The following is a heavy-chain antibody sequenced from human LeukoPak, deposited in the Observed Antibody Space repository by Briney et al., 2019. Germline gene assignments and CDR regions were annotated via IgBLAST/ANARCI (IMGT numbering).Heavy chain of an antibody. D-gene: IGHD3-3*01. J-gene: IGHJ6*03. Sequence: ASVKVSCKASGYTFTSYGISWVRQAPGQGLEWMGWISAYNGNTNYAQKLQGRVTMTTDTSTSTAYMELRSLRSDDTAVYYCARGGRTPGRQYYDFWSGSYYYYMDVWGKGTTVTVSS. CDR3: ARGGRTPGRQYYDFWSGSYYYYMDV. V-gene: IGHV1-18*01. CDR1: GYTFTSYG. CDR2: ISAYNGNT.